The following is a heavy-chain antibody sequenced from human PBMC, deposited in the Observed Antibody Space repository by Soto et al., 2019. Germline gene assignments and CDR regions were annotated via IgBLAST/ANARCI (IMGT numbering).Heavy chain of an antibody. Sequence: SETLSLTCAVYGGSFSGYYWSWIRQPPGKGLEWIGEINHSGSTNYNPSLKSRVTISVDTSKNQFSLKLSSVTAADTAVYYCASWYCSGGSCYDYWGQGTLVTVS. CDR2: INHSGST. CDR1: GGSFSGYY. V-gene: IGHV4-34*01. J-gene: IGHJ4*02. CDR3: ASWYCSGGSCYDY. D-gene: IGHD2-15*01.